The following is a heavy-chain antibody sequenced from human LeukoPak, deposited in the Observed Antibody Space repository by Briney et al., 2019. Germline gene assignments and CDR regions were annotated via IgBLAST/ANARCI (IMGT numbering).Heavy chain of an antibody. J-gene: IGHJ4*02. CDR1: GDSITGSSYS. Sequence: SETLSLTCTVSGDSITGSSYSWGWIRQPPGKGLEWICSMYYSGSTYSNPSLKSRSTISADTSKNQFSLKLKSVTAAGTAVYYCARQYYDSTGYYYFDYWGQGTLVTVSS. CDR3: ARQYYDSTGYYYFDY. D-gene: IGHD3-22*01. CDR2: MYYSGST. V-gene: IGHV4-39*01.